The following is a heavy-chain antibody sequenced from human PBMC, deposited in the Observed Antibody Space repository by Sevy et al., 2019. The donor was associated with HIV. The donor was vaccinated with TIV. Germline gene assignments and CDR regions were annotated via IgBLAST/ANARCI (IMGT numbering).Heavy chain of an antibody. V-gene: IGHV1-24*01. J-gene: IGHJ6*02. CDR1: GYTLTELS. D-gene: IGHD2-2*01. CDR3: ATTGGVVPAAMHYYYYYGMDV. Sequence: ASVKVSCKVSGYTLTELSMHWVRQAPGKGLEWMGGFDPEDGETIYAQMFQGRVTMTEDTSTDTAYMELSSLRSEDTAVYYCATTGGVVPAAMHYYYYYGMDVWGQGTTVTVSS. CDR2: FDPEDGET.